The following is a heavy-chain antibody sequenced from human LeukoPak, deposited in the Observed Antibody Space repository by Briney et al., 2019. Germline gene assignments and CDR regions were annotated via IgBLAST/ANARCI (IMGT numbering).Heavy chain of an antibody. CDR1: GFNIDFNV. D-gene: IGHD3-9*01. CDR2: ISPSGSTI. V-gene: IGHV3-48*03. Sequence: GGSLRLSCAASGFNIDFNVMNWVRQAPGEGLEWLSYISPSGSTIYYADSVEGRFTISRDNAKNTLYLQMNSLRAEDTAVYYCARDFDMGGTPGDDFDFWGQGTLVTVSS. J-gene: IGHJ4*02. CDR3: ARDFDMGGTPGDDFDF.